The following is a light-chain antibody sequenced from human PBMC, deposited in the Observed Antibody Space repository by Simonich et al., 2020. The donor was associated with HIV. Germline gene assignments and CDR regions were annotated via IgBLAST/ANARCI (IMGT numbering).Light chain of an antibody. Sequence: DIVMTQSPLSLPVTPGEPASISCRSSQSLLHSNGFNYLYWYLQKPGQSPQLLIYLGSNRASGVPGRFRGSGSGTDFTLKISSVEAEDVGVYYCMQALQTPPAFGQGTRLEIK. J-gene: IGKJ5*01. V-gene: IGKV2-28*01. CDR1: QSLLHSNGFNY. CDR3: MQALQTPPA. CDR2: LGS.